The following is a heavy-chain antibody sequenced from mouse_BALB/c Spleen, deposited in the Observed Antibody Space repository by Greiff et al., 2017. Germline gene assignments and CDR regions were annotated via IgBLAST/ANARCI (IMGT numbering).Heavy chain of an antibody. CDR1: GYTFTDYE. Sequence: QVQLQQSGAELVRPGASVTLSCKASGYTFTDYEMHWVKQTPVHGLEWIGAIDPETGGTAYNQKFKGKATLTADKSASTAYMELRSLPSEDAAVYYCTGSGGGFAYWGQGTLVTVSA. V-gene: IGHV1-15*01. CDR2: IDPETGGT. CDR3: TGSGGGFAY. J-gene: IGHJ3*01.